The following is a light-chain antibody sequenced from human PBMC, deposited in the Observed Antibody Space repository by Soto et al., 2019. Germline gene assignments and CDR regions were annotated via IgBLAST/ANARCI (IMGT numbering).Light chain of an antibody. CDR3: QQRSNWPWT. CDR1: QSVGSY. Sequence: EIVLTQSPAILSLSPGDSAILSCRASQSVGSYLAWYQQRPGQAPRLLIYDESTRATGIPDRFSGSGSGTDFTLTISSLEPEDFAVYFCQQRSNWPWTCGQGTKVDIK. CDR2: DES. J-gene: IGKJ1*01. V-gene: IGKV3-11*01.